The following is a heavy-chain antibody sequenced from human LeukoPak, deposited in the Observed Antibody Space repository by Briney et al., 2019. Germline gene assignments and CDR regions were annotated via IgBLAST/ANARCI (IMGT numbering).Heavy chain of an antibody. D-gene: IGHD3-10*01. V-gene: IGHV3-21*01. CDR1: GFTFSSYS. J-gene: IGHJ5*02. CDR3: ARGSLWFGELVWFDP. Sequence: PGGSLRLSCAASGFTFSSYSMNWVRQAPGKGLEWVSSISSSSSYIYYADSVKGRFTISRDNAKNSLYLQMNSLRAEDTAVYYCARGSLWFGELVWFDPWGQGTLVTVSS. CDR2: ISSSSSYI.